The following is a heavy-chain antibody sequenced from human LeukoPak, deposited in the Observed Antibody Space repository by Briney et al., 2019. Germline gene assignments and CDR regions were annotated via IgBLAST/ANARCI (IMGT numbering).Heavy chain of an antibody. CDR1: GYTFTSYY. D-gene: IGHD2-2*01. V-gene: IGHV1-18*04. CDR3: ARDLGCSSTSCYVNAFDI. CDR2: ISAYNGNT. J-gene: IGHJ3*02. Sequence: GASVKVSCKASGYTFTSYYMHWVRQAPGQGLEWMGWISAYNGNTNYAQKLQGRVTMTTDTSTSTAYMELRSLRSDDTAVYYCARDLGCSSTSCYVNAFDIWGQGTMVTVSS.